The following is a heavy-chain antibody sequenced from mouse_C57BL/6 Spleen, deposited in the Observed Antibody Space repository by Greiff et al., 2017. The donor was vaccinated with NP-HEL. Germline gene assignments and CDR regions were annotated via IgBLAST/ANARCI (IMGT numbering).Heavy chain of an antibody. CDR2: ISSGGDYI. J-gene: IGHJ4*01. CDR1: GFTFSSYA. V-gene: IGHV5-9-1*02. Sequence: EVKLVESGEGLVKPGGSLKLSCAASGFTFSSYAMSWVRQTPEKRLEWVAYISSGGDYIYYADTVKGRFTISRDNARNTLYLQMSSLKSEDTAMYYCTRDLGDYGGVAHYYAMDYWGQGTSVTVSS. D-gene: IGHD2-4*01. CDR3: TRDLGDYGGVAHYYAMDY.